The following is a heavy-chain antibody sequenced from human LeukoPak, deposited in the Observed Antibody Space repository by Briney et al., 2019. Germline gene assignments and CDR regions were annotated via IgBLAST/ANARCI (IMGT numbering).Heavy chain of an antibody. D-gene: IGHD4-23*01. CDR3: ARDHYGGNGPFDY. CDR1: GFTFSSYW. CDR2: LNTDGSST. V-gene: IGHV3-74*01. J-gene: IGHJ4*02. Sequence: TGGSLRLSCAASGFTFSSYWMHWVRQAPGKGLVWVSRLNTDGSSTSYADSVKGRFTISRDNAKNTLYLQMNSLRAEDTAVYYCARDHYGGNGPFDYWGQGTLVTVSS.